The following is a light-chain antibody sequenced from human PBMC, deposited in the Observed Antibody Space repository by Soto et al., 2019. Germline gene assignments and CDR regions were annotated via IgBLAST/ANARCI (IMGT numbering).Light chain of an antibody. CDR2: AAS. CDR3: QQSYSTPWT. J-gene: IGKJ1*01. Sequence: DIQMTQSPSSLSASVGDRVTITCRASQSISSYLNWYQQKPGKAPKLLIYAASSLQSGVPSRFSGSGEGTDFTLTISSLQPEDFATYYCQQSYSTPWTFGQGTKVEIK. V-gene: IGKV1-39*01. CDR1: QSISSY.